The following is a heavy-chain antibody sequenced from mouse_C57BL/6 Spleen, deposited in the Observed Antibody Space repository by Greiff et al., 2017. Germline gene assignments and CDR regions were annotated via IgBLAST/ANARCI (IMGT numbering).Heavy chain of an antibody. CDR2: IYPGSGST. D-gene: IGHD2-10*01. Sequence: QVQLQQPGAELVKPGASVKMSCKASGYTFTSYWITWVKQRPGQGLEWIGDIYPGSGSTNYNEKFKSKATLTVDTSSSTAYMQLSSLTSEDSAVYYGARAYPIIPYFDYWGQGTTLTVSS. CDR1: GYTFTSYW. CDR3: ARAYPIIPYFDY. J-gene: IGHJ2*01. V-gene: IGHV1-55*01.